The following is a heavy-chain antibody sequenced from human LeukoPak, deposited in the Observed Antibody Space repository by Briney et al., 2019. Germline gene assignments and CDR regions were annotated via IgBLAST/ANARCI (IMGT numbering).Heavy chain of an antibody. CDR2: ISSSGGTI. CDR1: GFTFSSYE. J-gene: IGHJ3*02. Sequence: PGGSLRLSCAASGFTFSSYEMNWVRQAPGKGLEWVSYISSSGGTIYYADSVKGRFTISRDNAKNSLYLQMNSLRAEDTAVYYCARVGDSSVNGAFDIWGQGTMVTVSS. V-gene: IGHV3-48*03. CDR3: ARVGDSSVNGAFDI. D-gene: IGHD3-22*01.